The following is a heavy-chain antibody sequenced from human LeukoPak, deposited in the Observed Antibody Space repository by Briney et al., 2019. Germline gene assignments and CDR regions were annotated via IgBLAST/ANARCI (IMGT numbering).Heavy chain of an antibody. CDR1: GGTFSSYA. J-gene: IGHJ4*02. V-gene: IGHV1-69*04. CDR3: ARCGGYDSTTHFDY. Sequence: ASVKVSCKASGGTFSSYAISWVRQAPGQGLEWMGRIIPIFGIANYAQKFQGRVTITADKSTSTAYMELSSLRSKDTAVYYCARCGGYDSTTHFDYWGQGTLVTVSS. CDR2: IIPIFGIA. D-gene: IGHD5-12*01.